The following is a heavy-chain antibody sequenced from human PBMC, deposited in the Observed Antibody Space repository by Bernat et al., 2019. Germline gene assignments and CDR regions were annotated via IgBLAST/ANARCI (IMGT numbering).Heavy chain of an antibody. CDR1: GFTFDDYA. CDR2: INSDGSST. Sequence: EVQLVESGGGLVQPGRSLRLSCAASGFTFDDYAMHWVRQAPGKGLVWVSRINSDGSSTSYADSVKGRFTISRDNAKNTLYLQMNSLRAEDTAVYYCARDGGNYWGWFDPWGQGTLVTVSS. J-gene: IGHJ5*02. V-gene: IGHV3-74*01. CDR3: ARDGGNYWGWFDP. D-gene: IGHD1-26*01.